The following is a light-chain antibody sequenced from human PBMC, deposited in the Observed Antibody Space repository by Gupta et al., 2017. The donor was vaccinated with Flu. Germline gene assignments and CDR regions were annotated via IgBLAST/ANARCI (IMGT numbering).Light chain of an antibody. CDR1: QSILYNSNNRNY. J-gene: IGKJ4*01. V-gene: IGKV4-1*01. CDR3: QQYYSTPPT. Sequence: DIVMTQSPDSLAVSLGGRAALNCKSSQSILYNSNNRNYLAWYQQKAGQPPKLLITWASTRESGVPDRFSGSGSGTDFTLTISRLQAEDVAVYYCQQYYSTPPTFGGGTRVEIK. CDR2: WAS.